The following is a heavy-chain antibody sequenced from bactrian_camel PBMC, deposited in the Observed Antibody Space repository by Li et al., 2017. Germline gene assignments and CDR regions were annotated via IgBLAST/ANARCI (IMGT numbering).Heavy chain of an antibody. CDR1: GFTLSGGA. Sequence: VQLVESGGGLVQPGGSLRLSCAASGFTLSGGAMTWVRQAPGQGLEWVSGFTSGGGRTYYAESVKGRFTSSRDNAKNTLYLQLNNLKTEDTAIYYCTYLDRGSWGQGTQVTVS. CDR2: FTSGGGRT. V-gene: IGHV3S31*01. J-gene: IGHJ4*01. CDR3: TYLDRGS. D-gene: IGHD6*01.